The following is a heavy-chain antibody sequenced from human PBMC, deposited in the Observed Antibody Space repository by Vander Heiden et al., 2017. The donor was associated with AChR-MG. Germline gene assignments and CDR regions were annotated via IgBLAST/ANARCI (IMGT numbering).Heavy chain of an antibody. V-gene: IGHV3-7*01. CDR3: ARDTDWGFGGMDV. Sequence: EVQLVESGGGLVQPGGSLRLSCAASGFTFSNYWMTWVRRAPGKGLEWVANIKKDGSEQYYVDSVKGRFTISRDNAKNSLFLHMIIVRAEDTAVYYCARDTDWGFGGMDVWGQGTTVTVSS. CDR1: GFTFSNYW. CDR2: IKKDGSEQ. D-gene: IGHD7-27*01. J-gene: IGHJ6*02.